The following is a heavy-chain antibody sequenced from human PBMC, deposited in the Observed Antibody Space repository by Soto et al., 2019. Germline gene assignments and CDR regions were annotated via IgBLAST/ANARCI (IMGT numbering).Heavy chain of an antibody. J-gene: IGHJ4*02. CDR3: TTYSGAAFEY. CDR1: VLTFNNAW. Sequence: WGSLRLSCLASVLTFNNAWMNWLRQAPGKGLEWVGRIRSKSDGGTTDYAAPVKGRFTISRDDSKNMVDLQMSSLKTEDTAIYYCTTYSGAAFEYWGQGSLFTVS. D-gene: IGHD1-26*01. V-gene: IGHV3-15*01. CDR2: IRSKSDGGTT.